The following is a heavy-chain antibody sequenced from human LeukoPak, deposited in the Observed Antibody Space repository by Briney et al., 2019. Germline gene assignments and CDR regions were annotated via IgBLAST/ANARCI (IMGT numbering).Heavy chain of an antibody. J-gene: IGHJ6*02. CDR1: GVTFSSYA. Sequence: QPGGSLRLSCSASGVTFSSYAMHWVRQAPGKGLEYVSAISSNGGSTYYADSVKGRFTISKDNSKNTLYLQMSSLRAEDTAVYYCVKGQGRIAGTYYGMDVWGQGTTVTVSS. D-gene: IGHD6-13*01. CDR3: VKGQGRIAGTYYGMDV. CDR2: ISSNGGST. V-gene: IGHV3-64D*06.